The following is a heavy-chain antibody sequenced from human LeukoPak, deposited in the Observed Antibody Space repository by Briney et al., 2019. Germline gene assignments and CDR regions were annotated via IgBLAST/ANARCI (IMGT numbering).Heavy chain of an antibody. CDR3: ARGGAVNGFDI. CDR1: GGSFSGYY. CDR2: INHSGST. V-gene: IGHV4-34*01. Sequence: SETLSLTCAVYGGSFSGYYWSWIRQPPGKGLEWIGEINHSGSTNYNPSLKSRVTISVDTSKNQFSLKLSSVTAADRAVYYCARGGAVNGFDIWGQGTRVTVSS. D-gene: IGHD6-19*01. J-gene: IGHJ3*02.